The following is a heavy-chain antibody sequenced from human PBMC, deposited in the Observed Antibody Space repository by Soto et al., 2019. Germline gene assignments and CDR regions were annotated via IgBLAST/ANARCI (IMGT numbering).Heavy chain of an antibody. CDR1: GYTFTSYS. V-gene: IGHV1-3*01. Sequence: ASVKVSCKASGYTFTSYSMHWVRQAPGQRLEWMGWINAGNGNTKYSQKFQGRVTITRDTSASTAYMELSSLRSEDTAVYYCAREAYDILTGYRMGFFDYWGQGTLVTVSS. D-gene: IGHD3-9*01. J-gene: IGHJ4*02. CDR2: INAGNGNT. CDR3: AREAYDILTGYRMGFFDY.